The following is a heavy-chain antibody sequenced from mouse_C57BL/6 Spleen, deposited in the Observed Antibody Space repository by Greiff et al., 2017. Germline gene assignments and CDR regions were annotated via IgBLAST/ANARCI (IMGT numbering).Heavy chain of an antibody. CDR2: INPGSGGT. J-gene: IGHJ3*01. Sequence: QVQLQQSGAELVRPGTSVKVSCKASGYAFTNYLIEWVKQRPGQGLEWIGVINPGSGGTNYNEKFKGKATLTADKSSSTAYMQLSSLTSEDSAVYVCAREEDYTCFAYWGQGTLVTVSA. CDR3: AREEDYTCFAY. D-gene: IGHD2-4*01. CDR1: GYAFTNYL. V-gene: IGHV1-54*01.